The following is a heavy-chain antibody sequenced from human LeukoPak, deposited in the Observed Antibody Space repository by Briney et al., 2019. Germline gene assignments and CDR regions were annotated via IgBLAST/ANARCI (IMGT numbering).Heavy chain of an antibody. CDR1: GFTFSSYA. D-gene: IGHD3-22*01. Sequence: GGSLRLSCAASGFTFSSYAMGWVRQAPGKGLEWVSTMSGSGGSTYYADSVKGRFTISRDNSKNTLYLQMNSLRAEDTAVYYCASGGYYDSSGYYNLNAFDIWGQGTMVTVSS. J-gene: IGHJ3*02. CDR3: ASGGYYDSSGYYNLNAFDI. CDR2: MSGSGGST. V-gene: IGHV3-23*01.